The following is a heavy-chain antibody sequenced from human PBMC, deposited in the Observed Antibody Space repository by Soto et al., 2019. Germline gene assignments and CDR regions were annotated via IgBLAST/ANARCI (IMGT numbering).Heavy chain of an antibody. CDR1: GFTLTSSA. CDR3: AREGVNCSGGSCYSLDY. Sequence: GASVKVSCKASGFTLTSSAIQWVRQARGQRLEWMGIINPSGGSTSYAQKFQGRVTMTRDTSTSTVYMELSSLRSEDTAVYYCAREGVNCSGGSCYSLDYWGQGTLVTVSS. J-gene: IGHJ4*02. CDR2: INPSGGST. V-gene: IGHV1-46*03. D-gene: IGHD2-15*01.